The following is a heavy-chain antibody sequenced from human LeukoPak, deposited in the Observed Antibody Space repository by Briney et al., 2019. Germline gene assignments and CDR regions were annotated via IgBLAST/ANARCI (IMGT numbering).Heavy chain of an antibody. CDR2: INHNGST. J-gene: IGHJ4*02. Sequence: SETLSLTCSVYGGSFSDYYWSWIRQPPGKGLEWIGEINHNGSTNYNPSLKSRVTISVDTSKKQFSLKLRSVTAADTAVYYCARDIAALDYWGQGILVTVSS. V-gene: IGHV4-34*01. D-gene: IGHD6-13*01. CDR1: GGSFSDYY. CDR3: ARDIAALDY.